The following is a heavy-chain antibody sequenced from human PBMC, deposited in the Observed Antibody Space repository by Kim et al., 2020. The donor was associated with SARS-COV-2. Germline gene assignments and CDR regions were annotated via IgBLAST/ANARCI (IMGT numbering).Heavy chain of an antibody. J-gene: IGHJ2*01. D-gene: IGHD3-22*01. Sequence: GGSLRLSCAASGFSFDDYAMHWVRQAPGKGLEWVSGISRNGVYIGYADSVRGRFTISRDSAKSSLYLQMNSLRAEDTALYYCAKRRAFDKSGHYPQPNCYFDLWGRGTRVAVSS. CDR1: GFSFDDYA. CDR2: ISRNGVYI. CDR3: AKRRAFDKSGHYPQPNCYFDL. V-gene: IGHV3-9*01.